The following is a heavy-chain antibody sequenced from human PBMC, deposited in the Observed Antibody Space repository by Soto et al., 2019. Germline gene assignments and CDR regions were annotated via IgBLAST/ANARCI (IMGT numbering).Heavy chain of an antibody. CDR1: GFTFSSYA. CDR3: ARDNWYRMDV. D-gene: IGHD1-20*01. CDR2: ISGNGGSI. Sequence: LRLSCAASGFTFSSYAMSWVRQAPGKGLEWISDISGNGGSISYADSLKGRFIISRDDAKNSLYLQMNSLRDEDTAVYYCARDNWYRMDVWGQGTTVTVSS. J-gene: IGHJ6*02. V-gene: IGHV3-23*01.